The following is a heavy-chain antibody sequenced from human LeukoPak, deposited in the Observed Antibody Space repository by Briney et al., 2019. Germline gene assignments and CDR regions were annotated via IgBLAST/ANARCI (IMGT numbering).Heavy chain of an antibody. CDR2: IYHSGST. D-gene: IGHD3-10*01. Sequence: SETLSLTCAVSGYSISSGYYWGWIRQPPGKGLEWIGSIYHSGSTYYNPSLKSRVTISVDTCKNQFSLKLSSVTAADTAVYYCARDSRGLGEFDWGQGTLVTVSS. CDR3: ARDSRGLGEFD. V-gene: IGHV4-38-2*02. J-gene: IGHJ4*02. CDR1: GYSISSGYY.